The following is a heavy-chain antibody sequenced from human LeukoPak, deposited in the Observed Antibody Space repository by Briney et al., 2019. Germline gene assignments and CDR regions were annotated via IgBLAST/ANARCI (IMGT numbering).Heavy chain of an antibody. V-gene: IGHV3-33*03. CDR3: ARGDYYDSSGEWYFDL. CDR1: GFTFSSYG. J-gene: IGHJ2*01. Sequence: PGGSLRLSCAASGFTFSSYGMHWVRQAPGKGLEWVAAIWYDGSNKYYADSVKGRFTISRDNAKNTLYLQMNSLRAEDTAVYYCARGDYYDSSGEWYFDLWGRGTLVTVSS. CDR2: IWYDGSNK. D-gene: IGHD3-22*01.